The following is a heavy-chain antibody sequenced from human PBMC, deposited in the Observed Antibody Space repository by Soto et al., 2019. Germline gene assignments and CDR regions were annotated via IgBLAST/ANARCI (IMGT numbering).Heavy chain of an antibody. CDR2: INPSGGST. D-gene: IGHD3-3*01. CDR3: AREADKLRFLEWLHNWFDP. V-gene: IGHV1-46*01. Sequence: GASVKVSCKASGYTFTSYYMHWVRQAPGQGLEWMGIINPSGGSTSYAQKFQGRVTMTRDTSTSTVYMELSSLRSEDTAVYYCAREADKLRFLEWLHNWFDPWGQGTLVTVSS. J-gene: IGHJ5*02. CDR1: GYTFTSYY.